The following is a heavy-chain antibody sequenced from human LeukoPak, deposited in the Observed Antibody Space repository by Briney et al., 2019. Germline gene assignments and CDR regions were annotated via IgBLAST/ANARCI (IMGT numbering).Heavy chain of an antibody. CDR3: ARYHSVATIGRGYDYYMDV. CDR2: ISPNSGGT. Sequence: ASVKVSCMASGYIFIVHYIHWVRQAPGQGLEWMGWISPNSGGTKYAQTFQGRVTMTRDTSMSTVYMELSSLTSDDTAVYYCARYHSVATIGRGYDYYMDVWGKGTTVTVSS. D-gene: IGHD5-12*01. CDR1: GYIFIVHY. J-gene: IGHJ6*03. V-gene: IGHV1-2*02.